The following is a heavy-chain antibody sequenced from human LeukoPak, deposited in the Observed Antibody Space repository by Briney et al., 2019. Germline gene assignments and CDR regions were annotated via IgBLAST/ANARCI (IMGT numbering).Heavy chain of an antibody. D-gene: IGHD6-13*01. J-gene: IGHJ5*02. CDR3: ARDPYSSSWYNWFDP. Sequence: SVKVSCKASGGTFSSYAISWVRQAPGQGLEWMGGIIPIFGTANYAQKFQGRVTITADKSTSTAYMELSSLRSEDTAAYYCARDPYSSSWYNWFDPWGQGTLVTVSS. CDR2: IIPIFGTA. CDR1: GGTFSSYA. V-gene: IGHV1-69*06.